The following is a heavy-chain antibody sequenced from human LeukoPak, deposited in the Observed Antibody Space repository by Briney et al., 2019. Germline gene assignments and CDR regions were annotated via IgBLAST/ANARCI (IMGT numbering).Heavy chain of an antibody. Sequence: GEALQISFKGSGYRFTSYWIGWGRRMPGKGLGWMGIIYPGDSDTRYSPSFQGQVTISADKSISTAYLQWSSLKASDTAMYYCARQFLVGATDYWGQGTLVTVSS. V-gene: IGHV5-51*01. CDR1: GYRFTSYW. CDR3: ARQFLVGATDY. D-gene: IGHD1-26*01. CDR2: IYPGDSDT. J-gene: IGHJ4*02.